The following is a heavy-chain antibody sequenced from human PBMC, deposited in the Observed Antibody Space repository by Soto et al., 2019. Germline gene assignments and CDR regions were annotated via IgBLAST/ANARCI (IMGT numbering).Heavy chain of an antibody. CDR3: ARRRSRTSMGMDV. Sequence: QVQLVQSGAEVKKPGSSVKVSCKASGGTFSSYTISWVRQAPGQGLEWMGRIIPILGIANYAQKFQGRVTITADKSTSTAYMELSSLRSEDTAVYYCARRRSRTSMGMDVWGKGTTVTVSS. D-gene: IGHD2-2*01. V-gene: IGHV1-69*02. CDR1: GGTFSSYT. J-gene: IGHJ6*03. CDR2: IIPILGIA.